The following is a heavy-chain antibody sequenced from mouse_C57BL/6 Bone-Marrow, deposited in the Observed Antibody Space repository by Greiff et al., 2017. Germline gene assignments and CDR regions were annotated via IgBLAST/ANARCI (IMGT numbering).Heavy chain of an antibody. CDR1: GYTFTSYW. CDR3: GGGWLPWYFDV. D-gene: IGHD2-3*01. V-gene: IGHV1-50*01. CDR2: IDPSDSYT. Sequence: QVQLQQPGAELVKPGASVKLSCKASGYTFTSYWMQWVKQRPGQGLEWIGEIDPSDSYTNYNQKFKGKATLTVDTSSSTAYMQRSSLTSEDSAVYYCGGGWLPWYFDVWGTGTTVTGSS. J-gene: IGHJ1*03.